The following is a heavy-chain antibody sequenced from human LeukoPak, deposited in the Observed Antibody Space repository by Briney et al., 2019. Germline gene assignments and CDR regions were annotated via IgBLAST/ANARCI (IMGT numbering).Heavy chain of an antibody. CDR1: GYTLTESS. J-gene: IGHJ4*02. Sequence: ASVKVSCKVSGYTLTESSMRWVRQAPGKGLEWMGGFDPEDGETIYAQKFQGRVTMTEDTSTDTAYMELSSLRSEDTAVYYCATVAGILGYFDYWGQGTLVTVSS. CDR2: FDPEDGET. D-gene: IGHD6-19*01. CDR3: ATVAGILGYFDY. V-gene: IGHV1-24*01.